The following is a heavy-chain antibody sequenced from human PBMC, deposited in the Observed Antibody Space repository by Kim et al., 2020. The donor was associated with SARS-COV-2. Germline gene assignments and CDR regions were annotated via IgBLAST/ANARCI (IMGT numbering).Heavy chain of an antibody. V-gene: IGHV3-9*01. D-gene: IGHD3-10*01. J-gene: IGHJ5*02. CDR3: VKDVARSGSYYGGYNWFDP. Sequence: KGRFTMSRDNAKNSLYLQMNSLKPEDTALYYCVKDVARSGSYYGGYNWFDPWGQGTLVTVSS.